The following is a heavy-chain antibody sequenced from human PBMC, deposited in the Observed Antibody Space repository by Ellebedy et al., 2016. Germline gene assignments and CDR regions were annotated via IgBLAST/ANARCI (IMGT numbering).Heavy chain of an antibody. Sequence: ASVKVSCKASGYTFTSYYMHWVRQAPGQGLEWMGIINPSGGSTSYAQKFQGRVTMTRDTSTSTVYMELSSLRPEDTAVYYCARDSPVPMVYAILDYWGQGTLVTVSS. J-gene: IGHJ4*02. CDR3: ARDSPVPMVYAILDY. CDR1: GYTFTSYY. D-gene: IGHD2-8*01. V-gene: IGHV1-46*01. CDR2: INPSGGST.